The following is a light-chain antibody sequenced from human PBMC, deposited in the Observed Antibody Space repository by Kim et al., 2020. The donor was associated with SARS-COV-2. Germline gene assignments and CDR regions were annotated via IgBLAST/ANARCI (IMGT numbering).Light chain of an antibody. CDR2: DAS. J-gene: IGKJ3*01. V-gene: IGKV3-11*01. CDR3: PLRSISRPT. Sequence: EIVLTQSPATLSLSPGERDTLSCRASQSVSIYLAWYQQKPGQAPRLLFSDASNRATGIPSRFSGSGSGTDFTLTITTLEPEDFAVYYCPLRSISRPTFVPGT. CDR1: QSVSIY.